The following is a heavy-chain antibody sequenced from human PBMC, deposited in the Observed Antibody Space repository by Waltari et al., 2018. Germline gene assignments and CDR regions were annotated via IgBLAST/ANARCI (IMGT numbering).Heavy chain of an antibody. V-gene: IGHV4-59*01. D-gene: IGHD2-2*01. CDR2: IYYSGST. CDR1: GGSISSYY. Sequence: QVQLQESGPGLVKPSETLSLTCTVSGGSISSYYWSWIRQPPGKGLEWIGYIYYSGSTNYNPSLKSRVTISVDTSKNQFSLKLSSVTAADTAVYYCASQAYYALPHAFDIWGQGTMVTVSS. CDR3: ASQAYYALPHAFDI. J-gene: IGHJ3*02.